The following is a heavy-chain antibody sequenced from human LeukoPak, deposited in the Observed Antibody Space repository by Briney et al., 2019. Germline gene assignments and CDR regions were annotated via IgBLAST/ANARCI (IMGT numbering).Heavy chain of an antibody. CDR3: ARGHLNYDISTGYYP. CDR2: ISSSSSYI. V-gene: IGHV3-21*01. Sequence: GGSLRLSCAASGFTFSSYSMNWVRQAPGKGLEWVSSISSSSSYIYYADSVKGRFTISRDNAKNSLYLQMNSLRAEDTAVYYCARGHLNYDISTGYYPWGQGTLVTVSS. J-gene: IGHJ5*02. D-gene: IGHD3-9*01. CDR1: GFTFSSYS.